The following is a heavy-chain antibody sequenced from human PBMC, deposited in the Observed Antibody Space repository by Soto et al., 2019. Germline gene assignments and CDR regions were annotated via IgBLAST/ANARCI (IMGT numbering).Heavy chain of an antibody. J-gene: IGHJ4*02. CDR3: ANALDY. V-gene: IGHV3-64*01. CDR1: GFTFSSYA. Sequence: PGGSLRLSCAASGFTFSSYAMHWVRQAPGKGLEYVSAISSNGGSTYYANSVKGRFTISRDNSKNTLYLQMGSLRAEDMAVYYCANALDYWGQETLVTVSS. CDR2: ISSNGGST.